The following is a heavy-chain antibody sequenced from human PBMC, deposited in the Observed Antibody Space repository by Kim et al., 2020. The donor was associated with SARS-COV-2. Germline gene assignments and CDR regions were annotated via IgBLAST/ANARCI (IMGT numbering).Heavy chain of an antibody. CDR2: IYYSGST. V-gene: IGHV4-59*01. CDR1: GGSISSYY. CDR3: ARGRSTQLPRFDY. J-gene: IGHJ4*02. D-gene: IGHD2-2*01. Sequence: SETLSLTCTVSGGSISSYYWSWIRQPPGKGLEWIGYIYYSGSTNYNPSLKSRVTISVDTSKNQFSLKLSPVTAADTAVYYCARGRSTQLPRFDYWGQGTLVTVSS.